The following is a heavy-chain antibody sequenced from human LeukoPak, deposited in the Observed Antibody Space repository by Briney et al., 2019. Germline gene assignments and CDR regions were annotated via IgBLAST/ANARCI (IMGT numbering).Heavy chain of an antibody. CDR3: ARGTGSLDY. Sequence: PSQTLSLTCAISGDSVSSKSASWNWIRQSPSRGLEWLGRTYSRSKWFNDYAVSVKSRITINPDTSQDQFSLHLASVTPDDTAVYYCARGTGSLDYWGQRTLVTVSS. D-gene: IGHD1-26*01. V-gene: IGHV6-1*01. CDR1: GDSVSSKSAS. J-gene: IGHJ4*02. CDR2: TYSRSKWFN.